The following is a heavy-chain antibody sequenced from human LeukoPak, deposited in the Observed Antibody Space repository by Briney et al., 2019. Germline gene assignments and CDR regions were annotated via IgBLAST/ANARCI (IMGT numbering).Heavy chain of an antibody. CDR3: ARLHGSSWSSVYGMDV. CDR2: ISGSGGRT. V-gene: IGHV3-23*01. CDR1: GFTFSSYT. Sequence: PGGSLRLSCAASGFTFSSYTMSWVRQAPGKELEWVSGISGSGGRTYYADPVKGRFTISRDNSKNTLYLQMNSLRAEDTAVYYCARLHGSSWSSVYGMDVWGQGTTVTVS. J-gene: IGHJ6*02. D-gene: IGHD6-13*01.